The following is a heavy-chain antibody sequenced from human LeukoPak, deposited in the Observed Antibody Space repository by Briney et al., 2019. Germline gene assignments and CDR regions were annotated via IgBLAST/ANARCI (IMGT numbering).Heavy chain of an antibody. Sequence: GGSLRLSCAASGFTFSDYAMTWIRQAPGKGLEWVSTISGSGISTYFADSVKGRFTISRDNSKNTVYLQMNSLSAEDTAVYYCAKRYDDAFDIWGQGTMVTVSS. J-gene: IGHJ3*02. V-gene: IGHV3-23*01. CDR1: GFTFSDYA. CDR2: ISGSGIST. D-gene: IGHD3-9*01. CDR3: AKRYDDAFDI.